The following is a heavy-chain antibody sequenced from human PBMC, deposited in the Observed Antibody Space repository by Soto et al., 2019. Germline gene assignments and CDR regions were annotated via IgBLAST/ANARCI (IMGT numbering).Heavy chain of an antibody. CDR2: ISSNGGST. V-gene: IGHV3-64D*06. Sequence: GSLILYFSASGLTFSSYAMHLVRQAPGKGLEYVSAISSNGGSTYYADSVKGRFTISRDNSKNTLYLQMSSLRAEDTAVYYCVKHLSVAGTGWFDPWGQGTLVTVYS. CDR1: GLTFSSYA. J-gene: IGHJ5*02. CDR3: VKHLSVAGTGWFDP. D-gene: IGHD6-19*01.